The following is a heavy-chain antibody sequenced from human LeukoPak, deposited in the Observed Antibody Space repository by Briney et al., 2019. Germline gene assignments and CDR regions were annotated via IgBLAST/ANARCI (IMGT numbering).Heavy chain of an antibody. CDR3: ARVSPDGYFDY. CDR2: IIPILGIA. J-gene: IGHJ4*02. CDR1: GGTFSIYT. V-gene: IGHV1-69*02. Sequence: ASVKVSCKASGGTFSIYTISWVRQAPGQGLEWMGRIIPILGIANYAQKFQGRVTITADKSTSTAYMELSSLRSEDTAVYYCARVSPDGYFDYWGQGALVTVSS. D-gene: IGHD2/OR15-2a*01.